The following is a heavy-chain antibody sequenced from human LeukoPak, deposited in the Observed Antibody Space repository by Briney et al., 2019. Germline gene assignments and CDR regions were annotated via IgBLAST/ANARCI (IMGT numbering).Heavy chain of an antibody. J-gene: IGHJ4*02. Sequence: SETLSLTCTVSGGSISSSSYYWGWIRQPPGKGLEWIGSIYYSGSTYYNPSLKSRDTISVDTPKNQFSLKLSSVTAADTAVYYCARHEVVVVPAAMDYWGQGTLVTVSS. V-gene: IGHV4-39*01. CDR3: ARHEVVVVPAAMDY. D-gene: IGHD2-2*01. CDR2: IYYSGST. CDR1: GGSISSSSYY.